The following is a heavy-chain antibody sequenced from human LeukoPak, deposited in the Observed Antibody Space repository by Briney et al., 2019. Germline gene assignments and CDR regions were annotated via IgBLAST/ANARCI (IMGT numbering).Heavy chain of an antibody. CDR1: GGTLNSYY. D-gene: IGHD2-2*01. Sequence: ASVKVSCKASGGTLNSYYMHWVRQAPGQGLEWMGIINPSGGSTSYAQKFQGRVTMTRDTSTSTVYMELSSLRSEDTAVYYCARRGYCSSTSCPDAFDIWGQGTMVTVSS. J-gene: IGHJ3*02. CDR2: INPSGGST. CDR3: ARRGYCSSTSCPDAFDI. V-gene: IGHV1-46*02.